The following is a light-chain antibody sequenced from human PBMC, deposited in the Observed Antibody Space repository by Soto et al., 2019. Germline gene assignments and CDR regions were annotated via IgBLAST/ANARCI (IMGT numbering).Light chain of an antibody. Sequence: ETVLTQSPGTLSLSPGERATLSCRASQTIRSNYLAWYRQTPGQAPRLLIYGASNRATGIADRFSGSGYGTAFTLIISRMEPEDVALYYFQQYGRSPWTFGQGTKVEIK. CDR2: GAS. V-gene: IGKV3-20*01. CDR1: QTIRSNY. J-gene: IGKJ1*01. CDR3: QQYGRSPWT.